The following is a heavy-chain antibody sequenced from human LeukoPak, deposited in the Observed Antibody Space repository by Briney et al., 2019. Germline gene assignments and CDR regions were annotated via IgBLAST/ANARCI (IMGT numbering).Heavy chain of an antibody. V-gene: IGHV1-2*02. J-gene: IGHJ5*02. D-gene: IGHD2-2*02. CDR2: INPNSGGT. CDR3: ARGDIVVLPAGIPHNSFDP. Sequence: GASVKVSCKASGYSFTGYYMHWVRQAPGQGLEWMGWINPNSGGTNYAQKFQGRVTMTRDTSISTAYMELSRLRSDDTAVYYCARGDIVVLPAGIPHNSFDPWGQGTLVTVSS. CDR1: GYSFTGYY.